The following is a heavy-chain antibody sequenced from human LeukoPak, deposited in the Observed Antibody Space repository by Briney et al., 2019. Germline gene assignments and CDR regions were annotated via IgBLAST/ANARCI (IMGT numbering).Heavy chain of an antibody. D-gene: IGHD3-16*02. V-gene: IGHV1-69*05. CDR2: IIPIFGTA. CDR3: ARDGYYDYVWGSYRTNWFDP. CDR1: GGTFSSYA. J-gene: IGHJ5*02. Sequence: ASVKVSCKASGGTFSSYAISWVRQAPGQVLEWMGGIIPIFGTANYAQKFQGRVTITTDESTSTAYMELSSLRSEDTAVYYCARDGYYDYVWGSYRTNWFDPWGQGTLVTVSS.